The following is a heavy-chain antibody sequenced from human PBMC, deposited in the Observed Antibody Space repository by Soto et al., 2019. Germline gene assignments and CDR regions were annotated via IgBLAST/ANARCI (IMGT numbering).Heavy chain of an antibody. Sequence: EVQLVESGGGSVQPGGSLRLSRVASGITFTNYWMHWVRQVPGKGLVWVARVDSDGRGTSYADFVKGRFTISRDNAKNTLYLPMNCLRVEDTAMYYCGTVFEHWGQGIPVTVSS. CDR2: VDSDGRGT. J-gene: IGHJ4*02. V-gene: IGHV3-74*01. CDR3: GTVFEH. CDR1: GITFTNYW.